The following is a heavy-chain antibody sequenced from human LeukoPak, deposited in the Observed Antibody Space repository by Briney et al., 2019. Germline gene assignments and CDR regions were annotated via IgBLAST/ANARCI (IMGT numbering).Heavy chain of an antibody. D-gene: IGHD3-16*01. V-gene: IGHV4-59*12. Sequence: SETLSLTCSVSGGSISNYYWSWIRQPPGKGLEWIGYIYYSGNTNYNPSLKSRVTISVDTSKNQFSLNLSSVTAADTAVYSCARDGGTGYFDYWGQGTLVTVSS. CDR1: GGSISNYY. J-gene: IGHJ4*02. CDR2: IYYSGNT. CDR3: ARDGGTGYFDY.